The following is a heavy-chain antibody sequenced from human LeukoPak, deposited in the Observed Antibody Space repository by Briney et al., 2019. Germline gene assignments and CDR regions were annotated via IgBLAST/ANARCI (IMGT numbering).Heavy chain of an antibody. D-gene: IGHD3-22*01. CDR3: ARERDANYYDSSGYYSIRDY. Sequence: GGSLRLSCAASGFTFSDYYMSWIRQAPGKGLEWVSYISSSGSTIYYADSEKGRFTISRDNAKNSLYLQMNSLRAEDTAVYYCARERDANYYDSSGYYSIRDYWGQGTLVTVSS. J-gene: IGHJ4*02. V-gene: IGHV3-11*04. CDR2: ISSSGSTI. CDR1: GFTFSDYY.